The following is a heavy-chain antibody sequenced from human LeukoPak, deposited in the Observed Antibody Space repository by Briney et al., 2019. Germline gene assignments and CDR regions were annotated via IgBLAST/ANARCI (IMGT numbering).Heavy chain of an antibody. CDR1: GTSVSGDSISSYY. Sequence: SETLSLTCTVSGTSVSGDSISSYYWSWIRQPPGKGLEWIGSIYCSGSTNYNPSLKSRVTFSVDMSRNQFSLKVNSVTAADTAVYYCAREAYTSGWYLDYWGQGTLVIVSS. D-gene: IGHD6-19*01. J-gene: IGHJ4*02. CDR2: IYCSGST. CDR3: AREAYTSGWYLDY. V-gene: IGHV4-59*13.